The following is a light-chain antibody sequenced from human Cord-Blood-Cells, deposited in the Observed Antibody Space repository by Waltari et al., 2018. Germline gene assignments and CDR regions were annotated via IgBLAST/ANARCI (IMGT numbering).Light chain of an antibody. CDR3: QSYDSSNRV. Sequence: NFMLTQPHSVSESPGKTVTISCTRSSGSIARNYVQWYQQRPGSSPTTVIYEDNQRPSGVPDLFAGSIDDSSNSASLTISGLKTEDEADYYCQSYDSSNRVFGGGTKLPVL. CDR1: SGSIARNY. J-gene: IGLJ2*01. V-gene: IGLV6-57*01. CDR2: EDN.